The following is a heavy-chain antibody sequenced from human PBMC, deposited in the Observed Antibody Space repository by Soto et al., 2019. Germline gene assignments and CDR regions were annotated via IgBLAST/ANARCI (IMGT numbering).Heavy chain of an antibody. V-gene: IGHV1-24*01. D-gene: IGHD6-6*01. CDR1: GYTLTELS. J-gene: IGHJ4*02. CDR3: ATLRVYSSSSYYFDY. CDR2: FDPEDGET. Sequence: ASVKVSCKVSGYTLTELSMHWVRQAPGKGREGMGGFDPEDGETIYAQKFQDRVTMTEDTSTDTAYMELSSLRSEDTAVYYCATLRVYSSSSYYFDYWGQGTLVTVSS.